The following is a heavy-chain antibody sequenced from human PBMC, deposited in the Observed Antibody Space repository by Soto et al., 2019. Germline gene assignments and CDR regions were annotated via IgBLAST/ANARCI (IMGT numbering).Heavy chain of an antibody. D-gene: IGHD1-26*01. CDR1: GLTSSTSA. J-gene: IGHJ4*02. CDR3: AKAPYSGSYYSYFHY. CDR2: ISYDGSNK. Sequence: GRPLRLSSSPSGLTSSTSAMVWVGQAPGKGLEWVAVISYDGSNKYYADSVKGRFTISRDNSKNTLYLQMNSLRAEDTAVYYWAKAPYSGSYYSYFHYWGQGT. V-gene: IGHV3-30*18.